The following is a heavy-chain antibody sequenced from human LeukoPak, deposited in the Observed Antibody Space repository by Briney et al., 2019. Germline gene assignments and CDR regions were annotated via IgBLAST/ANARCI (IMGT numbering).Heavy chain of an antibody. D-gene: IGHD5-12*01. CDR2: IYYSGST. CDR3: ARGGDSGYDPVDY. V-gene: IGHV4-59*01. CDR1: GGSISSYY. J-gene: IGHJ4*02. Sequence: KPSETLSLTCTVSGGSISSYYWSWIRQPPGKGMEWIGYIYYSGSTYYNPSLKSRVTISVDTSKNQFSLKLSSVTAADTAVYYCARGGDSGYDPVDYWGQGTLVTVSS.